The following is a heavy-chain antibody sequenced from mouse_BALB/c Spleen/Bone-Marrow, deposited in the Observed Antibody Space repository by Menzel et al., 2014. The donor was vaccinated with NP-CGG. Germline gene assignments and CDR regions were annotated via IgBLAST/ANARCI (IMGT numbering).Heavy chain of an antibody. CDR1: GYTFTDYA. CDR3: ASPIFYGNYEGFAY. V-gene: IGHV1-67*01. CDR2: ISTYSGNT. Sequence: QVQLKESGPELVRPGVSVKISCKGSGYTFTDYAMRWVKQSHAKSLEWIGVISTYSGNTNYNQKFKGKATMTVDKSSSTAYMELTRLTSEDSAIYYCASPIFYGNYEGFAYWGQGTLVTVSA. J-gene: IGHJ3*01. D-gene: IGHD2-1*01.